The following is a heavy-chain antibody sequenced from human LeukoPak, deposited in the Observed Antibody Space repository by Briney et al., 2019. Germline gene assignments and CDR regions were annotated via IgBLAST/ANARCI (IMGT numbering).Heavy chain of an antibody. Sequence: GRSLRLSCAASGFTFSTYAMHWVRQAPGKGLEWVAAISFDGNSQDYADFVEGRFTISRDNYRNTLYLQMNSLRSEDTALYYCARVRGYFGSGSPGVIDYWGQGTLVTVSS. D-gene: IGHD3-10*01. V-gene: IGHV3-30-3*01. CDR1: GFTFSTYA. CDR2: ISFDGNSQ. J-gene: IGHJ4*02. CDR3: ARVRGYFGSGSPGVIDY.